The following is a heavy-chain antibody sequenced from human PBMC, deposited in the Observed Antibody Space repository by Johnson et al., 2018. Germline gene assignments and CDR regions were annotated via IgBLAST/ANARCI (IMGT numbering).Heavy chain of an antibody. V-gene: IGHV3-30*18. Sequence: QVQLVESGGGVVQPGRSLRLSCAASGFTFSRFGMHWVRQAPGKGLEWVAVVSYDGSNKYYADSVKGRLTIYRDNSKNTRSLQSNSLRVEDTAVFYCAKGYQSCGNYYSMDVWGQGTTVSVSS. D-gene: IGHD2-15*01. CDR3: AKGYQSCGNYYSMDV. J-gene: IGHJ6*02. CDR2: VSYDGSNK. CDR1: GFTFSRFG.